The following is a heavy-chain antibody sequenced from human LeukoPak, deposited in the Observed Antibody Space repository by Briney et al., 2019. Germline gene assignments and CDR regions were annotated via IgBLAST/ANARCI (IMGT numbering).Heavy chain of an antibody. CDR1: GGSFSGYY. CDR3: AREHRWFGELSLIQSGMDV. V-gene: IGHV4-59*01. J-gene: IGHJ6*04. Sequence: SETLSLTCTVPGGSFSGYYWSWFRQPPGKGLEWIGYIYNSGSTNYNPSLKSRVTISVDTSKNQFSLKLSSVTAADTAVYYCAREHRWFGELSLIQSGMDVWGKGTTVTVSS. CDR2: IYNSGST. D-gene: IGHD3-10*01.